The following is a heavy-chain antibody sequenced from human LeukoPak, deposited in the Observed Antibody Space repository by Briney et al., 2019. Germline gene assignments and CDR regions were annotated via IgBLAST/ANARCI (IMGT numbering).Heavy chain of an antibody. CDR1: GFTFSSYS. CDR3: ARDPYSGNYGNYYYYYMDV. V-gene: IGHV3-21*01. Sequence: GGSLRLSCAASGFTFSSYSMNWVRQAPGKGLEWVSSISSTSSYIYYADSVKGRFTISRDNAKNSLYLQMNSLGPEDTAVYYCARDPYSGNYGNYYYYYMDVWGKGTTVTISS. J-gene: IGHJ6*03. CDR2: ISSTSSYI. D-gene: IGHD1-26*01.